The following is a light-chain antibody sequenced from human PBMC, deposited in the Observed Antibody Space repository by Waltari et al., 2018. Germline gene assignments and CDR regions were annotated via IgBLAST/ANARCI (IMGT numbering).Light chain of an antibody. Sequence: QSALTQPASVSGSPGQSITISCTGTSSAIGAYNYVSWYQHHPGKAPKLIISEVRRRPSGVSNRFSGSKSGNMASLTISGLQAEDEADYYCNSYTTSSTWVFGGGTKLTVL. V-gene: IGLV2-14*01. CDR1: SSAIGAYNY. J-gene: IGLJ3*02. CDR3: NSYTTSSTWV. CDR2: EVR.